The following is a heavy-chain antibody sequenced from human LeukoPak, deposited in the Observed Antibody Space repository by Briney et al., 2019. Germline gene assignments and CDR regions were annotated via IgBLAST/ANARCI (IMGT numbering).Heavy chain of an antibody. J-gene: IGHJ4*02. CDR1: GGSISSGDYY. CDR2: IYYSGST. Sequence: PSQTLSLTCILSGGSISSGDYYWSWIRQPPGKGLEWIGYIYYSGSTFYNPSLKSRVTTSVDTSKNQFSLKLSSVTAADTAVYYCARDQQWLLYFDYGGQGTLVTVSS. V-gene: IGHV4-30-4*01. D-gene: IGHD6-19*01. CDR3: ARDQQWLLYFDY.